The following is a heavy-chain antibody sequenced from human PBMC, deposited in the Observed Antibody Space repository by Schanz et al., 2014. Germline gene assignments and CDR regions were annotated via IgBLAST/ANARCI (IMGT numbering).Heavy chain of an antibody. Sequence: VQLVESGGGVVQPGRSLRLSCAASGFIFNDYYMNWIRQAPGKGLEWISSMYINSGSTQYADSVKGRFIISRDSSKNTLFLQMNSLRAEDTAVYFCARDGGRDGYNLAFDVWGQGTLVTVSS. CDR2: MYINSGST. CDR3: ARDGGRDGYNLAFDV. D-gene: IGHD5-12*01. V-gene: IGHV3-66*01. CDR1: GFIFNDYY. J-gene: IGHJ4*02.